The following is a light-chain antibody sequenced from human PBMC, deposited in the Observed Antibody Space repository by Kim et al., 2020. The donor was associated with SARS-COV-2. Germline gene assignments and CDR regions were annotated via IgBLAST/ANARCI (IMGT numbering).Light chain of an antibody. Sequence: PGQRAALARRARLIVSNGYLACYQQKPAQAPSLLIYVASSRAACITDRISGSGSGTDFSLTISRREPEDFAVDYCHQYGNSPLTFGEGTKLEI. J-gene: IGKJ4*01. CDR2: VAS. CDR3: HQYGNSPLT. CDR1: LIVSNGY. V-gene: IGKV3-20*01.